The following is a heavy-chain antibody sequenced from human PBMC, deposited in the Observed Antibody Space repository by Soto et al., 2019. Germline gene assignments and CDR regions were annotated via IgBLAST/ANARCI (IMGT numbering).Heavy chain of an antibody. CDR3: AKDYSSSSIWRPYFDY. V-gene: IGHV3-23*01. CDR2: ISGSGDRT. D-gene: IGHD6-6*01. Sequence: PGGSLRLSCAASGFTFSNYAMSWVRQAPGKGLEWVSGISGSGDRTHYADSVKGRFTISRDNSKNTVYLQMNSLRAEGTAVFYCAKDYSSSSIWRPYFDYWRQGALVTVSS. CDR1: GFTFSNYA. J-gene: IGHJ4*02.